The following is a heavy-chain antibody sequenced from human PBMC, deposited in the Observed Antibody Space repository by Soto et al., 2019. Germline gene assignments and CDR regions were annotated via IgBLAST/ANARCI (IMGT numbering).Heavy chain of an antibody. CDR1: GFTFSTYG. V-gene: IGHV3-30*18. Sequence: QVQLVESGGGVVQPGRSLRLSCAASGFTFSTYGMHWVRQAPGKGLEWVAVISYDGSNKLYGDSVKGRFTISRDNSKSTLELQMNSLRPEDTAVYYCAKDQEPSHAYGGNSELFWGQGTLVTVSS. J-gene: IGHJ4*02. CDR3: AKDQEPSHAYGGNSELF. CDR2: ISYDGSNK. D-gene: IGHD4-17*01.